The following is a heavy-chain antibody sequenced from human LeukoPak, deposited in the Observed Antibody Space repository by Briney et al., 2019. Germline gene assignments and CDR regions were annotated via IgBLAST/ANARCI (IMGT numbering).Heavy chain of an antibody. CDR2: ISSHGGST. D-gene: IGHD2/OR15-2a*01. V-gene: IGHV3-64*02. Sequence: GGSLRLSCVASGFTFSRYTIHWVRQAPGKGLEYVSTISSHGGSTYYADSVKGRFTISRDNSKNTLYLQMGSLRAEDMAVYYCARESVNSPFDYWGQGPRVTVSS. J-gene: IGHJ4*02. CDR3: ARESVNSPFDY. CDR1: GFTFSRYT.